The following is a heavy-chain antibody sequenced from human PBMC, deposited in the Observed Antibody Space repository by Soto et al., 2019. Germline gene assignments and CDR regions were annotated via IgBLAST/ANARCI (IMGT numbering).Heavy chain of an antibody. CDR3: ARGSGLGTYYYDSSGYSHP. CDR1: GYTFTSYA. V-gene: IGHV1-18*01. J-gene: IGHJ5*02. CDR2: INAYNGNT. Sequence: ASVKVSCKASGYTFTSYAISWVRQAPGQGLEWMGWINAYNGNTNYAQKLQGRVTMTTDTSTSTAYMELRSLRSDDTAVYYCARGSGLGTYYYDSSGYSHPWGQGTLVTVSS. D-gene: IGHD3-22*01.